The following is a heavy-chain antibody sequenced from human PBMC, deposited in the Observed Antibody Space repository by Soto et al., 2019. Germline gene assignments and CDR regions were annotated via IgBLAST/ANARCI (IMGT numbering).Heavy chain of an antibody. V-gene: IGHV1-69*12. CDR3: ARGARYYYDSSGYSFDY. Sequence: QVQLVQSGAEVKKPGSSVKVSCKASGGTFSSYAISWVRQAPGQGLEWMGGIIPIFGTANYAQKFQGRVTITADESTSTAYMELRSLRSEDTAVYYCARGARYYYDSSGYSFDYWGQGTLVTVSS. J-gene: IGHJ4*02. D-gene: IGHD3-22*01. CDR2: IIPIFGTA. CDR1: GGTFSSYA.